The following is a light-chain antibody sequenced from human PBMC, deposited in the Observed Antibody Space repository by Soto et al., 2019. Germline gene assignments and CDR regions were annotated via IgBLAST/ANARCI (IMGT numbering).Light chain of an antibody. CDR1: QSVSSN. Sequence: EIVMTQSPATLSVSPGERATLSCRASQSVSSNLAWYQQKVGQAPRVLIYDASTRATGIPGRFSGSGSGTEFTLTISSLQSEDFAAYYCQQYNNWPETFGHGTKVEIK. CDR2: DAS. J-gene: IGKJ1*01. V-gene: IGKV3-15*01. CDR3: QQYNNWPET.